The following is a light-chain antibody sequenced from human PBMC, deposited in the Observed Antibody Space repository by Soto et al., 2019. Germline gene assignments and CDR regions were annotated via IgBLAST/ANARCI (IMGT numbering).Light chain of an antibody. J-gene: IGKJ1*01. Sequence: EIVLTQSPATLSLSPGERATLSCRASQSVSNDFLAWYQQKPGQAPRLLIYGASTRATDVPDRFSGSGSGADFTLSISRLEPEDFAVYYCPPYGSSPPRPFGQGAKVDIK. CDR3: PPYGSSPPRP. CDR2: GAS. V-gene: IGKV3-20*01. CDR1: QSVSNDF.